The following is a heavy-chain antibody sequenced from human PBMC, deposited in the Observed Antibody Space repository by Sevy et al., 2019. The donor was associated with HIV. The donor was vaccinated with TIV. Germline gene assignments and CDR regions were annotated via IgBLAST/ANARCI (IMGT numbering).Heavy chain of an antibody. Sequence: GGSLRLSCAASGFTFSDYYMSWIRQAPGKGPEWVSYINNSSRFINYVDSVKGRFTISRDNAKNSLYLQMNSLRAGDTAVYDCARGKVLFDYWGQGTLVTVSS. V-gene: IGHV3-11*06. CDR2: INNSSRFI. J-gene: IGHJ4*02. CDR3: ARGKVLFDY. CDR1: GFTFSDYY.